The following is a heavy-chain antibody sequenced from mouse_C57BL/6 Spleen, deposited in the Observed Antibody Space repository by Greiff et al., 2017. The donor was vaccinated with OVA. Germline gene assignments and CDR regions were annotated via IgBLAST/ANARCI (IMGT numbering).Heavy chain of an antibody. V-gene: IGHV1-81*01. CDR3: VGNYDDY. J-gene: IGHJ2*01. CDR1: GYTFTSYG. D-gene: IGHD2-4*01. Sequence: QVQLQQSGAELARPGASVKLSCKASGYTFTSYGISWVKQRTGQGLEWIGEIYPRSGNTYYNEKFKGKATLTADKSSSTAYMELRSLTSEDSAVYFCVGNYDDYWGPGTTLTVSS. CDR2: IYPRSGNT.